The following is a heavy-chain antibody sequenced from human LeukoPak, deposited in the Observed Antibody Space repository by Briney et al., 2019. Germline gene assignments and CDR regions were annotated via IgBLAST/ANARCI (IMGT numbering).Heavy chain of an antibody. J-gene: IGHJ4*02. CDR2: INPNSGGT. V-gene: IGHV1-2*02. CDR3: ARVNY. Sequence: GASVKVSCKASGYTFTGYYMHWVRPAPGQGLEWMGWINPNSGGTNYAQNFQGRATMTRDTSISTAYMEVSRLTSDDTAVYYCARVNYWGQGTLVTVSS. CDR1: GYTFTGYY.